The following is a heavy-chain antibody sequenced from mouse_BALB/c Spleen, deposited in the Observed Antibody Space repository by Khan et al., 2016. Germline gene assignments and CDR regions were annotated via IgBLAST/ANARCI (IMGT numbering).Heavy chain of an antibody. CDR3: AYGNYYAMDY. D-gene: IGHD2-1*01. CDR1: GFDFSRFW. CDR2: INPESSSI. Sequence: EVKLLESGGGLVQPGGSLRLSCAASGFDFSRFWMNWVRQAPGKGLEWIGEINPESSSINYTPSLKDKFIISRDNAKNTQHLQMSNVRSEDTALYYCAYGNYYAMDYWGQGTSVTVSS. J-gene: IGHJ4*01. V-gene: IGHV4-1*02.